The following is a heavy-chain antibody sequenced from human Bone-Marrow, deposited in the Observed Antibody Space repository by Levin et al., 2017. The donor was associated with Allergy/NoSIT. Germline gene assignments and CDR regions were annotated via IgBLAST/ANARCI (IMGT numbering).Heavy chain of an antibody. CDR3: ARWGAAAGMDDAFDI. CDR2: ILYDGGNK. V-gene: IGHV3-33*01. J-gene: IGHJ3*02. D-gene: IGHD6-13*01. Sequence: GESLKISCAGSGFSFNKYGVHWVRQAPGKGLEWLAVILYDGGNKHYGDSVKGRVSISRDNSKNTVYLQMNSLRAEDTAVYYCARWGAAAGMDDAFDIWGQGTLVTVSS. CDR1: GFSFNKYG.